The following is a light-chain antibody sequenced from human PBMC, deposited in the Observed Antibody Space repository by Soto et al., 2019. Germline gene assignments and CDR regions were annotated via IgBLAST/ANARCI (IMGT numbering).Light chain of an antibody. Sequence: STLTQPASMSVSPGRWITISCTGTSSDVGGYNHVSWYQQHPGKAPKLIIYEVRNRPSGVSNRLSGSKSGNTASLTISGLQADEEADYYCCSYTSSSIRVFGGGTKVTVL. CDR1: SSDVGGYNH. J-gene: IGLJ3*02. V-gene: IGLV2-14*01. CDR3: CSYTSSSIRV. CDR2: EVR.